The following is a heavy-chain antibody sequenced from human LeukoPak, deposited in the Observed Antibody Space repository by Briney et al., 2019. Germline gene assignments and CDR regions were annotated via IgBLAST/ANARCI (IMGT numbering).Heavy chain of an antibody. CDR1: GYTFTSYD. CDR3: ASRRGYSYGDFDY. CDR2: MNPNSGNT. Sequence: GASVKVSCKASGYTFTSYDINWVRQATGQGLEWMGWMNPNSGNTGYAQKFQGRVTITRNTSISTAYMELSSLRSEDTAVYYCASRRGYSYGDFDYWGQGTLVTVSS. D-gene: IGHD5-18*01. V-gene: IGHV1-8*03. J-gene: IGHJ4*02.